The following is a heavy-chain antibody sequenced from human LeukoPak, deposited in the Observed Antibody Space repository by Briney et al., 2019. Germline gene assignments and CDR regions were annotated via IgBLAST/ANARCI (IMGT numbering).Heavy chain of an antibody. CDR2: ISSSGSTI. V-gene: IGHV3-11*01. CDR3: ARRGVPAASPRYFDL. D-gene: IGHD2-2*01. CDR1: GFTFSDYY. Sequence: GGSLRLSCAASGFTFSDYYMSWIRQAPGKGLEWVSYISSSGSTIYYADSVKGRFTISRDNAKNSLYLQMNSLRAEDTAVYYCARRGVPAASPRYFDLWGRGTLVTVSS. J-gene: IGHJ2*01.